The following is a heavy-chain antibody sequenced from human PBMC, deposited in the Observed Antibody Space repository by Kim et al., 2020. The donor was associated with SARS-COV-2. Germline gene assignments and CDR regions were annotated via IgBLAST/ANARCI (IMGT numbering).Heavy chain of an antibody. Sequence: SETLSLTCTVSGGSMSSFIWWSWVRQPPGQGLEWIGGIYHSGSTSYNPSLKSRVTMSLDKSKNQFSLRPTSVTAADTAVYSCARVDARSLIFHLWGQGTLVTVSS. CDR2: IYHSGST. D-gene: IGHD3-16*02. J-gene: IGHJ5*02. CDR3: ARVDARSLIFHL. CDR1: GGSMSSFIW. V-gene: IGHV4-4*02.